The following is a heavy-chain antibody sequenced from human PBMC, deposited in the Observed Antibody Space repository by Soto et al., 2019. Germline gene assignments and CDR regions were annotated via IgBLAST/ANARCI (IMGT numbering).Heavy chain of an antibody. CDR2: IHYSGST. CDR1: GGSISSYY. J-gene: IGHJ5*02. D-gene: IGHD6-13*01. V-gene: IGHV4-59*01. CDR3: ARVTIAAAGNWFDP. Sequence: PSETLSLTCTVSGGSISSYYWSWIRQPPGKGLEWIGYIHYSGSTNYNPSLKSRVTISVDTSKNQFSLKLSSVTAADTAVYYCARVTIAAAGNWFDPWGQGTLVTVSS.